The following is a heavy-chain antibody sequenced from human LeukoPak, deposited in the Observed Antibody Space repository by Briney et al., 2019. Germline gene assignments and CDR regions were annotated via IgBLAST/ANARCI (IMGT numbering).Heavy chain of an antibody. Sequence: ASVKVSCKASGYTFTGYYMHWVRQAPGQGLEWVGRINPNSGGTNYAQKFQGRVTMTRDTSISTAYMWLSRLRSDDTAVYYCAGGAAMTYYMDVWGKGTTVTVSS. J-gene: IGHJ6*03. CDR1: GYTFTGYY. CDR3: AGGAAMTYYMDV. V-gene: IGHV1-2*06. D-gene: IGHD2-2*01. CDR2: INPNSGGT.